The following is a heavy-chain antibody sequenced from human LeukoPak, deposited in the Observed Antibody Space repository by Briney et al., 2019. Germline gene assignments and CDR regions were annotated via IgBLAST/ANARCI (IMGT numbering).Heavy chain of an antibody. CDR1: GFSFSSPG. J-gene: IGHJ3*02. Sequence: GGSLRLSCTASGFSFSSPGMNWVRQAPGKGLEWVSSINGESTFKVYADSVKGRFTISRDNAKNSLYLQMDSLRTEDTAVYYCAKYQTGTWTSYDSSDIWGQGTLVTVSS. D-gene: IGHD1-7*01. CDR3: AKYQTGTWTSYDSSDI. V-gene: IGHV3-21*01. CDR2: INGESTFK.